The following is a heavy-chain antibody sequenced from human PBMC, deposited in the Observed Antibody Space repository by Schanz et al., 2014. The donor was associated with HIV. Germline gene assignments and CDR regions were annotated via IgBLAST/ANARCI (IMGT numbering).Heavy chain of an antibody. CDR2: ISGGSGDK. CDR3: AKGSADWQPEY. J-gene: IGHJ4*02. CDR1: GFTFDSYT. D-gene: IGHD3-9*01. V-gene: IGHV3-21*04. Sequence: EVQVVDSGGGLVKPGGSLRLSCVVSGFTFDSYTMNWVRQAPGKGLEWVSSISGGSGDKLYADSIKGRFTISRDNANNSVYLQMNSLRVEDTAIYFCAKGSADWQPEYWGQGTLVTVSS.